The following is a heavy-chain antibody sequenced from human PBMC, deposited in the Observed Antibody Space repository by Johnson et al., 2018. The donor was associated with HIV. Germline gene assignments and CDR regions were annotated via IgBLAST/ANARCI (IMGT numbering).Heavy chain of an antibody. J-gene: IGHJ3*02. Sequence: QVQLVESGGGVVQPGRSLRLSCAASGFTFSSYAMHWVRQAPGKGLEWVTLISYDGSNKYYADSVKGRFTISRDNSKNTLYLQMNSLRDEDTSGYYCARVLTMIVVVDAFDIWGQGTMVTVSS. CDR3: ARVLTMIVVVDAFDI. D-gene: IGHD3-22*01. V-gene: IGHV3-30-3*01. CDR2: ISYDGSNK. CDR1: GFTFSSYA.